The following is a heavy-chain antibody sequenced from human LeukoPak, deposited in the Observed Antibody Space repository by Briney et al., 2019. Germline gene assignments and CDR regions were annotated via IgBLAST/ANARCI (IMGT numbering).Heavy chain of an antibody. V-gene: IGHV3-30*18. CDR1: GFTFSSYG. J-gene: IGHJ4*02. Sequence: GRSLRLSCAASGFTFSSYGMHWVRQAPGKGLEWVAVISYFGSNKYYADSVRGRFTISRDNSKNTLYLQMNSLRAEDTAVYYCAKDLKIVGVTTWEVDYWGQGTLVTVSS. CDR3: AKDLKIVGVTTWEVDY. D-gene: IGHD1-26*01. CDR2: ISYFGSNK.